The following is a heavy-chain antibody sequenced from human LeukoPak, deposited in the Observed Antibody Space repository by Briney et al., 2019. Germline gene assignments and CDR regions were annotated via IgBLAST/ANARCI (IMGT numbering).Heavy chain of an antibody. D-gene: IGHD6-19*01. Sequence: ASVKVSCKASGGTFSSYAISWVRQAPGQGLEWMGRIIPILGIANYAQKFQGRVTITADKSTSTAYMGLSSLRSEDTAVYYCARDRIAVAGTGGFDYWGQGTLVTVSS. CDR2: IIPILGIA. J-gene: IGHJ4*02. CDR1: GGTFSSYA. V-gene: IGHV1-69*04. CDR3: ARDRIAVAGTGGFDY.